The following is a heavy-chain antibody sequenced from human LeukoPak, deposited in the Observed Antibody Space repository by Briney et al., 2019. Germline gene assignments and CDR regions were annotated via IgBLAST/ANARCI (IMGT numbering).Heavy chain of an antibody. CDR2: IRYDGSNK. CDR1: GFTFSSYG. J-gene: IGHJ4*02. CDR3: AKARPMATVTTYFDY. Sequence: GSLRLSCAASGFTFSSYGMHWVRQAPGKGLEWVAFIRYDGSNKYYADSVKGRFTISRDNSKNTLYLQMNSLRAEDTAVYYCAKARPMATVTTYFDYWGQGTLVTVSS. D-gene: IGHD4-17*01. V-gene: IGHV3-30*02.